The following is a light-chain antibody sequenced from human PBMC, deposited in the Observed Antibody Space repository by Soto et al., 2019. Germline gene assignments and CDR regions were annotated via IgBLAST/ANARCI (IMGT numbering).Light chain of an antibody. CDR1: QSVGIS. J-gene: IGKJ3*01. V-gene: IGKV3-11*01. Sequence: EIVLTQSPDTLSLSPGERATLSCRASQSVGISLAWYQQKPGQAPWLLIYDASNRATGIPARFSGSGSGTDFTLTSGSLEPEDFAVYYCQQRSNWPPEVTFGPGTKVDIK. CDR2: DAS. CDR3: QQRSNWPPEVT.